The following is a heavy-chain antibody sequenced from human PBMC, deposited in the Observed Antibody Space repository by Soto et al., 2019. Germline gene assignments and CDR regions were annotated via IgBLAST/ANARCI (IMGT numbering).Heavy chain of an antibody. V-gene: IGHV1-46*01. Sequence: QVQLVQSVAEMMKPGASVKVSCQASGYTFRDFHMHWVRHALGQGLERMGVINPGGGSADYAQDLQHRVSITYDTSTATVYMELSTLRSDDRDVYYCARSDSGPTDGYPSVGPGDLNYYSLDVWGQGTTVTVSS. J-gene: IGHJ6*02. D-gene: IGHD2-21*02. CDR2: INPGGGSA. CDR3: ARSDSGPTDGYPSVGPGDLNYYSLDV. CDR1: GYTFRDFH.